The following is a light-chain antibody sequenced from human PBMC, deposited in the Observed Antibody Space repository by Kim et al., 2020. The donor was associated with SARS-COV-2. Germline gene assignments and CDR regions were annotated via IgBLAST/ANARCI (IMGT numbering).Light chain of an antibody. CDR2: YDS. J-gene: IGLJ2*01. CDR3: QVWDSTSDHPGVV. CDR1: HIGSKN. Sequence: GKTASSTCGGDHIGSKNVNWYQPKPGQAPVLVIYYDSDRPSGIPERFSGSTSGNTATLTISRVEAGDEADYYCQVWDSTSDHPGVVFGGGTQLTVL. V-gene: IGLV3-21*04.